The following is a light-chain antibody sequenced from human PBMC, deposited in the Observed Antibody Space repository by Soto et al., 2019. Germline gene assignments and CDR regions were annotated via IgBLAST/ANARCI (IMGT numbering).Light chain of an antibody. J-gene: IGKJ2*01. CDR3: QQYNSYSYT. Sequence: DIQMTQSPSTLSASVGDRVTITCRASQSIFVWLAWYQQRPGTAPRLLIYEASSLQSGVPSRFSGSGSGTEFTLTISSLQPDDSATYYCQQYNSYSYTFDQGTKLEIK. V-gene: IGKV1-5*01. CDR1: QSIFVW. CDR2: EAS.